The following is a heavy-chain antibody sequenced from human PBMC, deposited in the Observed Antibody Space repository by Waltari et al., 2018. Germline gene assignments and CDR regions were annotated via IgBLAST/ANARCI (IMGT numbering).Heavy chain of an antibody. V-gene: IGHV3-30*01. Sequence: QVQLVESGGGVVQPGRSLRLSCAASGFTFSSSAMHWVRQAPGKGLEWVAVISYVASNKYYADSVKGRFTISRDNSKNTLYLQMNSLRAENTAVYYCARGLPLGYCSSTSCADIDYWGQGTLVTVSS. J-gene: IGHJ4*02. CDR2: ISYVASNK. D-gene: IGHD2-2*01. CDR3: ARGLPLGYCSSTSCADIDY. CDR1: GFTFSSSA.